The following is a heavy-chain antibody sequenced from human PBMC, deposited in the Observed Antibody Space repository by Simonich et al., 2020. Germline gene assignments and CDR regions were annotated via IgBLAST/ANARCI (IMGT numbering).Heavy chain of an antibody. Sequence: QLQLQESGPGLVKPSETLSLTCTVSGGSISSSSYYWGWIRQPPGQGLEWIGSIYYSGSTYYNPPLKSRVTLSVDTSKNQFSLKLSSVTAADTAVYYCARHAGFAFDIWGQGTMVTVSS. D-gene: IGHD6-13*01. CDR1: GGSISSSSYY. CDR2: IYYSGST. J-gene: IGHJ3*02. V-gene: IGHV4-39*01. CDR3: ARHAGFAFDI.